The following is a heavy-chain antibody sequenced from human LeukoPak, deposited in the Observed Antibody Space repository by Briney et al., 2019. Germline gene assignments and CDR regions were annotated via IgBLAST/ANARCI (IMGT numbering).Heavy chain of an antibody. CDR3: ARELAYCGGDCYSGVFDP. D-gene: IGHD2-21*02. Sequence: GGSLRLSCAASGFTFSDYYMSWIRQAPGTGLEWVPYISSSGSTIYYADSVKGRFTISRDNAKNSLYLQMNSLRAEDTAVYYCARELAYCGGDCYSGVFDPWGQGTLVTVSS. CDR2: ISSSGSTI. CDR1: GFTFSDYY. J-gene: IGHJ5*02. V-gene: IGHV3-11*04.